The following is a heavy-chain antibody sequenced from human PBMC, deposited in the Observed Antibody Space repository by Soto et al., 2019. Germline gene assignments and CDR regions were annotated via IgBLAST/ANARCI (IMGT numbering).Heavy chain of an antibody. CDR2: IRNTVRSYTT. CDR1: GFTFSYHH. CDR3: ADLTWGGYYLP. Sequence: EVQLVESGGGLVQPGGSLRLSCAASGFTFSYHHMDWVRQAPGKGLEWVGLIRNTVRSYTTEYAASVKGRFTISRDDSKNSLNLQMNSLRIEDTAVYYCADLTWGGYYLPWGQGTLVTVSS. V-gene: IGHV3-72*01. J-gene: IGHJ5*02. D-gene: IGHD3-22*01.